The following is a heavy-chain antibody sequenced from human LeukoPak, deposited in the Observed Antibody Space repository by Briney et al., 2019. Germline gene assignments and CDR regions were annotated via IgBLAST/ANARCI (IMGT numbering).Heavy chain of an antibody. D-gene: IGHD3-22*01. J-gene: IGHJ4*02. CDR1: GFTFSSYG. V-gene: IGHV3-33*06. CDR3: AKDNPKIAPRYYYDSSGYPLDY. Sequence: GGTLRLSCAASGFTFSSYGMHWVRQAPGQGLGWVAVIWYDGSNKYYAASAKGRFTISRDNSKNTLYLQMNSLRAEDTAVYYCAKDNPKIAPRYYYDSSGYPLDYWGQGTLVTVSS. CDR2: IWYDGSNK.